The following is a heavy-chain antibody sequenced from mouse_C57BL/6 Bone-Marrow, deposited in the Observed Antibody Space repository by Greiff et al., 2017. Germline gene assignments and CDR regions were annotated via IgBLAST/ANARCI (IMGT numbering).Heavy chain of an antibody. CDR2: IHPSDSDT. CDR1: GYTFTSYW. Sequence: VKLQQSGAELVKPGASVKVSCKASGYTFTSYWMHWVKQRPGQGLEWIGRIHPSDSDTNYNQKFKGKATLTVDKSSSTAYMQLSSLTSEDSAVYYCATNRGIYYDYDGDWYFDVWGTGTTVTVSS. D-gene: IGHD2-4*01. J-gene: IGHJ1*03. V-gene: IGHV1-74*01. CDR3: ATNRGIYYDYDGDWYFDV.